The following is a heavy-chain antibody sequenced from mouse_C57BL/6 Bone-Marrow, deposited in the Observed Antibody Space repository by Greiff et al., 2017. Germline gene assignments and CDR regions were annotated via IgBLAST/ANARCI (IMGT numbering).Heavy chain of an antibody. V-gene: IGHV1-81*01. J-gene: IGHJ1*03. CDR3: ARLPGYFDV. CDR2: IYPRSGNT. Sequence: QVQLQQSGAELARPGASVKLSCKASGYTFTSYGISWVKQRTGQGLEWIGEIYPRSGNTYYNEKFKGKATLTADKSSSTAYMWLRSLTADDSAFYCCARLPGYFDVWGTGTTVTVSS. CDR1: GYTFTSYG. D-gene: IGHD2-12*01.